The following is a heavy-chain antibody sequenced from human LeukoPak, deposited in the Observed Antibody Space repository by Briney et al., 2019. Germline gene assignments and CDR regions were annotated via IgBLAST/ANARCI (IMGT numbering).Heavy chain of an antibody. CDR1: GFTFSSYG. CDR2: INSDGSST. D-gene: IGHD3-22*01. V-gene: IGHV3-74*01. CDR3: ARGRYYYDSSGFIDY. J-gene: IGHJ4*02. Sequence: PGGTLRLSCAASGFTFSSYGMSWVRQAPGKGLVWVSRINSDGSSTSYADSVKGRFTISRDNAKNTLYLQMNSLRAEDTAVYYCARGRYYYDSSGFIDYWGQGTLVTVSS.